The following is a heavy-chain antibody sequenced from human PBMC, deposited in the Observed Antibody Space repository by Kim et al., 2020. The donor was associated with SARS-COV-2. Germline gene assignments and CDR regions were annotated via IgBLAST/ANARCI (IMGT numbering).Heavy chain of an antibody. V-gene: IGHV3-11*06. J-gene: IGHJ4*02. CDR3: ARDSSLNHLVDFFHFDY. D-gene: IGHD3-3*01. Sequence: SVRARFTISRDNAENSLFLQMNNLRVEDTAVYYCARDSSLNHLVDFFHFDYWGQGNLVTVSS.